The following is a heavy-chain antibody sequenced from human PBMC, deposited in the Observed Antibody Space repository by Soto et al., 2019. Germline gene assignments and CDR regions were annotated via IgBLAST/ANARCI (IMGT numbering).Heavy chain of an antibody. CDR2: IIPILGIA. V-gene: IGHV1-69*04. CDR3: AKDQNGPATVTTGAFDI. CDR1: GGTFSSYT. Sequence: SVKVSCKASGGTFSSYTISWVRQAPGQGLEWMGRIIPILGIANYAQKFQGRVTITADKSTSTAYMELSSLRSEDTAVYYCAKDQNGPATVTTGAFDIWGQGTMVTVSS. J-gene: IGHJ3*02. D-gene: IGHD4-17*01.